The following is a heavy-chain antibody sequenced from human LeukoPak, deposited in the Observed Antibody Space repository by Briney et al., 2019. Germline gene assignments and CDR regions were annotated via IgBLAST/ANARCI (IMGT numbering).Heavy chain of an antibody. D-gene: IGHD3-22*01. CDR3: AKVGNYYDSSGYWDY. Sequence: GGSLRLSCAASGFTFSSYSMNWVRQAPGKGLEWVSAISGSGGSTYYADSVKGRFTISRDNSKNTLYLQMNSLRAEDTAVYYCAKVGNYYDSSGYWDYWGQGTLVTVSS. CDR1: GFTFSSYS. CDR2: ISGSGGST. J-gene: IGHJ4*02. V-gene: IGHV3-23*01.